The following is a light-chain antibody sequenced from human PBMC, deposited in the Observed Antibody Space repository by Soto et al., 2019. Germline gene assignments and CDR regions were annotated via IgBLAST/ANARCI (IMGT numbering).Light chain of an antibody. CDR2: EGS. Sequence: QSALTQPASVSGSPGQSITISCTGTSSDVGSYNLVSWYQQHPGKAPKLMIYEGSKRPSGVSNRFSGSKSGNTASLTISGLQAEDEADYYCCSYAGSSTSFLVVFGGGTKLTVL. CDR3: CSYAGSSTSFLVV. CDR1: SSDVGSYNL. V-gene: IGLV2-23*01. J-gene: IGLJ2*01.